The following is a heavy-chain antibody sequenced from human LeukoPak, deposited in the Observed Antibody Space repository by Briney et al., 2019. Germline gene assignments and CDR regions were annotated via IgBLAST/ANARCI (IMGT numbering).Heavy chain of an antibody. Sequence: GGSLRLSCAASGFTFSSYAMSWVRQAPGKGLEWVSAISGSGGSTYYADSVKGRFTISRDNAKNSLYLQMKSLRAEDTAVYYCARLGYCSAGSCYSLDYWGQGTLVTVSS. CDR2: ISGSGGST. CDR3: ARLGYCSAGSCYSLDY. CDR1: GFTFSSYA. V-gene: IGHV3-23*01. J-gene: IGHJ4*02. D-gene: IGHD2-15*01.